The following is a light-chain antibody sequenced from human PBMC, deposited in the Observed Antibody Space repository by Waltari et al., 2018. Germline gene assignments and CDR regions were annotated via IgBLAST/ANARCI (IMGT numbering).Light chain of an antibody. J-gene: IGKJ3*01. CDR1: QSLLHSSGNNF. Sequence: DIVMTQSPLSLPVTPGEPAPLSCRSTQSLLHSSGNNFLDWYLQKPGQSPQLLIYLGSNRASGVPDRFSGSGSGTDFTLKISRVEAEDVGVYYCMQALQTPFTFGPGTKVDIK. CDR2: LGS. V-gene: IGKV2-28*01. CDR3: MQALQTPFT.